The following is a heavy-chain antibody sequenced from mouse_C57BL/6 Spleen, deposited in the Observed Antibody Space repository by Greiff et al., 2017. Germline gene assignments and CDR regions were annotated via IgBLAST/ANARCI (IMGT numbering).Heavy chain of an antibody. Sequence: EVKLMESGPGLVKPSQSLSLTCSVTGYSITSGYYWNWIRQFPGNKLEWMGYISYDGSNNYNPSLKNRISITRDTSKNQFFLKLNSVTTEDTATYYCASRGSYDYFDYWGQGTTLTVSS. CDR1: GYSITSGYY. J-gene: IGHJ2*01. D-gene: IGHD1-1*02. CDR2: ISYDGSN. V-gene: IGHV3-6*01. CDR3: ASRGSYDYFDY.